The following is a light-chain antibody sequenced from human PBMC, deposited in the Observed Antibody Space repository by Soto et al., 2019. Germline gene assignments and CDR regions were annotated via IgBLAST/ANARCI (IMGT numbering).Light chain of an antibody. Sequence: QPVLTQSPSASASLGASVKLTCTLSSGHSSNAIAWHQQQPEKGPRYLMKLNSDGSYIKGDGIPDRFSGSSSGAERYLTISSLQSEDEADYYCQTWGTGYWVFGGGTKLTVL. CDR2: LNSDGSY. V-gene: IGLV4-69*01. J-gene: IGLJ3*02. CDR3: QTWGTGYWV. CDR1: SGHSSNA.